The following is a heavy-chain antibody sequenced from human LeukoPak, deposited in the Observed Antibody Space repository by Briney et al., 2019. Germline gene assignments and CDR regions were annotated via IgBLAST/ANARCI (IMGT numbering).Heavy chain of an antibody. D-gene: IGHD1-1*01. CDR2: INHSGST. Sequence: SETLSLTCAVYGGSFSGYYWSWLRQPPGKGLEWIGEINHSGSTNYNPSLKSRVTISVDTSKNQFSLKLSSETAADTAVYYCARGLGTTGTQGLIDYWGQGTLVTVSS. CDR3: ARGLGTTGTQGLIDY. V-gene: IGHV4-34*01. J-gene: IGHJ4*02. CDR1: GGSFSGYY.